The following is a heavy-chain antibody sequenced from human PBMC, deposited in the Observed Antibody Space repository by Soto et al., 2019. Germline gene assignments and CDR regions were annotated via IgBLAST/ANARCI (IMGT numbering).Heavy chain of an antibody. V-gene: IGHV3-23*01. CDR3: AKGPHYYDSSGYYFGAFDI. CDR1: GFTFSSYA. J-gene: IGHJ3*02. CDR2: ISGSGGST. Sequence: EVQLLESGGGLVQPGGSLRLSCAASGFTFSSYAMSWVRQATGKGLEWVSAISGSGGSTYYADSVKGRFTISRDNSKNTLYLQMNSLRAEDTAVYYCAKGPHYYDSSGYYFGAFDIWGQGTMVTVSS. D-gene: IGHD3-22*01.